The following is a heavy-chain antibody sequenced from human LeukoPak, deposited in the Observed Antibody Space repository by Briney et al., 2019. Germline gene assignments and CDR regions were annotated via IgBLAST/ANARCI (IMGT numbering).Heavy chain of an antibody. D-gene: IGHD3-3*01. V-gene: IGHV3-49*04. CDR3: TRLTIFGVVIEDY. Sequence: GGSLRLSCTASGFTFGDYAMSWVRQAPGKGLEWVGFIRSKAYGGTTEYAASVKGRFTISRDDSKSIAYLQMSSLKTEDTAVYYCTRLTIFGVVIEDYWGQGTLVTVSS. J-gene: IGHJ4*02. CDR1: GFTFGDYA. CDR2: IRSKAYGGTT.